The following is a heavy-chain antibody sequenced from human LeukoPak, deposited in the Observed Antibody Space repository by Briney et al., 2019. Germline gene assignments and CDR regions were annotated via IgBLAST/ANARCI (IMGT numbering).Heavy chain of an antibody. Sequence: PGGSLRLSCATSGFTFSNYWMAWVRQAPGGWPEWVANIKGDGSKQFYVDSVKGRFTISRDNVKNSLHLQMNSLRAEDTALYYCARDGQSFDYWGQGTLVTVSS. V-gene: IGHV3-7*01. CDR1: GFTFSNYW. J-gene: IGHJ4*02. CDR3: ARDGQSFDY. CDR2: IKGDGSKQ.